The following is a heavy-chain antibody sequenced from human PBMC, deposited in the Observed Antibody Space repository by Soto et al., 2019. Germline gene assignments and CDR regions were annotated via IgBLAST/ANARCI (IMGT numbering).Heavy chain of an antibody. V-gene: IGHV1-69*12. CDR2: IIPIFGTA. J-gene: IGHJ6*02. Sequence: QVQLVQSGAEVKKPGSSVKVSCKASGGTFSSYAISWVRQAPGQGLEWMGGIIPIFGTANYAQKFQGRVTITADESTSTAHMELSSLRSEDPAVYYCASPGYSYGYYYYGMDVWGQGTTVTVSS. CDR3: ASPGYSYGYYYYGMDV. D-gene: IGHD5-18*01. CDR1: GGTFSSYA.